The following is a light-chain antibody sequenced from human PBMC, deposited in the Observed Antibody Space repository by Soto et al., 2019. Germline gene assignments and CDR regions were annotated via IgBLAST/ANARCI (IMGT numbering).Light chain of an antibody. V-gene: IGKV3-20*01. CDR2: GAS. CDR1: QSVSSSY. J-gene: IGKJ1*01. Sequence: EIVLTQSPGTLSLSPGERATLSCRASQSVSSSYLAWYQQKPGQAPGLLIYGASSRATGIPDRFSGSGSGTDFTLTFSRLEPEDFAGYYCQQYGSSPPWTFGQGTKVEIK. CDR3: QQYGSSPPWT.